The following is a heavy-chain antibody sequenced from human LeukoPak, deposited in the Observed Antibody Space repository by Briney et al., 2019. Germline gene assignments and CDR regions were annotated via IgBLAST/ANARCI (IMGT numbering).Heavy chain of an antibody. D-gene: IGHD2-15*01. J-gene: IGHJ4*02. Sequence: GGSLRLSCAASGFTVSFTYMSWVRQTPGKGLEWVSTIYSAGATYYADSVKGRFTISRDSSKNMIFLQMNSLRTEDTAVYYCTKVALDTGYYFDSWGQGTLVTVSS. CDR3: TKVALDTGYYFDS. CDR1: GFTVSFTY. CDR2: IYSAGAT. V-gene: IGHV3-66*01.